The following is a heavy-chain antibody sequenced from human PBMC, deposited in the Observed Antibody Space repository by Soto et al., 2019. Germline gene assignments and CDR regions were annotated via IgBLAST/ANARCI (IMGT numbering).Heavy chain of an antibody. CDR3: AHSFGGSPYGSGSYGVIFWPYFDY. V-gene: IGHV2-5*02. CDR2: IYWDDDN. D-gene: IGHD3-10*01. J-gene: IGHJ4*02. CDR1: GFSLSTSGVG. Sequence: SGPTLVNPTQTLTLTCTFSGFSLSTSGVGVGWIRQPPGKALEWLALIYWDDDNRYSPSLKTRLTITKDTSKNQVVLTMTNMDPVDTATYYCAHSFGGSPYGSGSYGVIFWPYFDYWGQGTLVTVSS.